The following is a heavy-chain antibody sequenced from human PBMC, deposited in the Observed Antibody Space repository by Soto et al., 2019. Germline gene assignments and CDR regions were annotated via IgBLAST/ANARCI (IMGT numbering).Heavy chain of an antibody. D-gene: IGHD3-3*01. CDR2: IYWDDDT. Sequence: QITLKESGPPLVRPTQTLTLACSFSGFSLTTSGVGVGWIRQPPGKALEFLALIYWDDDTRYRPSLRTRLTITKDTSKNLVVLTMTNVDPVDKATYYCVRFWGGFFVPRHRDAFDFWGQGTMVTVSS. V-gene: IGHV2-5*02. J-gene: IGHJ3*01. CDR3: VRFWGGFFVPRHRDAFDF. CDR1: GFSLTTSGVG.